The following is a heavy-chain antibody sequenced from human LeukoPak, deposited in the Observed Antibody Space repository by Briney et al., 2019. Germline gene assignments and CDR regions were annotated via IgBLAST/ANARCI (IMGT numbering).Heavy chain of an antibody. Sequence: PGGTLRLSCAASGFTFSSYGMSWVRQAPGKGLEWVSAISGSGGSTYYADSVKGRFTISRDNSKNTLYLQMNSLRAEDTAVYYCAKDAFEYYDILTGYQYWGQGTLVTVSS. J-gene: IGHJ4*02. CDR3: AKDAFEYYDILTGYQY. CDR1: GFTFSSYG. D-gene: IGHD3-9*01. CDR2: ISGSGGST. V-gene: IGHV3-23*01.